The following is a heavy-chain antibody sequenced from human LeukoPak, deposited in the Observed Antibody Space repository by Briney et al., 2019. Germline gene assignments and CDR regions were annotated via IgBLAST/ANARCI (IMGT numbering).Heavy chain of an antibody. CDR1: GGSISSYY. V-gene: IGHV4-59*01. D-gene: IGHD6-13*01. CDR2: IYYSGST. CDR3: ARARIAAATNFDY. Sequence: SSETLSLTCTVSGGSISSYYWSWIRQPPGKGLEWIGYIYYSGSTNYNPSLKSRVTISVDTSKNQFSLKLSSVTAADTAVYYCARARIAAATNFDYWGQGTLVTVSS. J-gene: IGHJ4*02.